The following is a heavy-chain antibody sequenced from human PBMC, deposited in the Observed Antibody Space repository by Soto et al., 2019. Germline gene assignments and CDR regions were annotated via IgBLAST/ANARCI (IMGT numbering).Heavy chain of an antibody. D-gene: IGHD1-1*01. CDR2: IYIDDT. V-gene: IGHV1-18*01. CDR3: ARERDWNLDY. Sequence: QVHLVQSGAEVKKPGASVKVSCKASGYTFSSYGFSWMRQAPGQGLEWMGWIYIDDTKYAQNFQGRVTMTTDTFTSTVDMELRSLTSEDTAVYYCARERDWNLDYWGQGTLVTVSS. J-gene: IGHJ4*02. CDR1: GYTFSSYG.